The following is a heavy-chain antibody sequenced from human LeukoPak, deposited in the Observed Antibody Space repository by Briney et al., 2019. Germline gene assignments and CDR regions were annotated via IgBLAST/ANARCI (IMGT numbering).Heavy chain of an antibody. Sequence: GGSLKIFCKGSGCYFFNYWIGGGRRLPGKGREGRGIIYPGECNTRSSASFQCQVTISAHKSIATAFLQWSSLKASDTAIYYCARRLWFGDQEVFDVWGQGTMVTVSS. CDR1: GCYFFNYW. D-gene: IGHD3-10*01. CDR3: ARRLWFGDQEVFDV. V-gene: IGHV5-51*01. J-gene: IGHJ3*01. CDR2: IYPGECNT.